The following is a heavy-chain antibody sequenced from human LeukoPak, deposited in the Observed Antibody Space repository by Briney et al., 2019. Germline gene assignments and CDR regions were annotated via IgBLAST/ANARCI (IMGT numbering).Heavy chain of an antibody. J-gene: IGHJ4*02. CDR1: GYTFTDYH. Sequence: ASVKVSCKASGYTFTDYHFHWVRQAPGQGLEWMGWINPNSGGTNYAQKFQGRVTMTRDTSISTAYMELSRVRSDDTAVYYCARVSGMVTTYDYWGQGTLVTVSS. V-gene: IGHV1-2*02. CDR2: INPNSGGT. CDR3: ARVSGMVTTYDY. D-gene: IGHD4-17*01.